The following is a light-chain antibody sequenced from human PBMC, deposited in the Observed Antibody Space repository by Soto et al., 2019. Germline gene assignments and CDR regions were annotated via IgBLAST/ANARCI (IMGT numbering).Light chain of an antibody. V-gene: IGKV1-5*03. J-gene: IGKJ3*01. CDR2: KAS. CDR3: QQYNSSPFT. CDR1: QSISSW. Sequence: DIQMTQSPSTLSASVGDRVTITCRASQSISSWLAWYHQKPGKAPKLLIYKASSLESGVPSRFSGSGSGTELTLTISSMQPDDLATYYCQQYNSSPFTFGPGTKVDIK.